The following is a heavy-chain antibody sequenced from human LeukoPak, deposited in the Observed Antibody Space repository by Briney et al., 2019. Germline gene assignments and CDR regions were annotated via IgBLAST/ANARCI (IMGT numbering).Heavy chain of an antibody. CDR3: ATLYCSSTSCPSGFDP. J-gene: IGHJ5*02. Sequence: GASVKVSCKVSGYTLTELSMHWVRQAPGKGLEWMGGFDPEDGETIYAQKFQGRVTMTEDTSTDTAYMELSSLRSEDTAVYYCATLYCSSTSCPSGFDPWGQGTLVTVSS. CDR1: GYTLTELS. D-gene: IGHD2-2*01. CDR2: FDPEDGET. V-gene: IGHV1-24*01.